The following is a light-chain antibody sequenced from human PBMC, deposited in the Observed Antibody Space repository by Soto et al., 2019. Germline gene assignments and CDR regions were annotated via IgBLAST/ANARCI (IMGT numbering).Light chain of an antibody. CDR2: GAS. Sequence: EIVLTQSPGTLSLSPGERATLSCRASQSVSKYLAWYQHKPGQAPRVLIYGASSRATGIPDRFSGSGSGTDFTLTISRLEPEDFAVYYCHQYGTSPWTLGQVTKVEIK. J-gene: IGKJ1*01. CDR1: QSVSKY. V-gene: IGKV3-20*01. CDR3: HQYGTSPWT.